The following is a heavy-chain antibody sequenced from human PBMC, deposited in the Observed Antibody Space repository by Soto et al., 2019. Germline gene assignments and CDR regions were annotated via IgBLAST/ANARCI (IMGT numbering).Heavy chain of an antibody. J-gene: IGHJ4*02. Sequence: GASVKVSCKVSGYTLTELSMHWVRQATGQGLEWMGWMNPNSGNTGYAQKFQGRVTMTRNTSISTAYMELSSLRSEDTAVYYCARVLVGYSGPGRFGYWGQGTLVTVYS. CDR2: MNPNSGNT. CDR3: ARVLVGYSGPGRFGY. D-gene: IGHD5-12*01. V-gene: IGHV1-8*01. CDR1: GYTLTELS.